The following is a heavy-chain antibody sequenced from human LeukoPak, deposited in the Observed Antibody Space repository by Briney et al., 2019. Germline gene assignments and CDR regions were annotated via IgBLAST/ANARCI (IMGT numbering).Heavy chain of an antibody. CDR1: GYTFTSYA. D-gene: IGHD6-13*01. J-gene: IGHJ4*02. CDR2: INTNTGNP. CDR3: AKDGAMAAAGYYFDY. Sequence: EASVKVSCKASGYTFTSYAMNWVRQAPGQGLEWMGWINTNTGNPTYAQGFTGRFVFSLDTSVSTAYLQISSLKAEDTAVYYCAKDGAMAAAGYYFDYWGQGTPVTVSS. V-gene: IGHV7-4-1*02.